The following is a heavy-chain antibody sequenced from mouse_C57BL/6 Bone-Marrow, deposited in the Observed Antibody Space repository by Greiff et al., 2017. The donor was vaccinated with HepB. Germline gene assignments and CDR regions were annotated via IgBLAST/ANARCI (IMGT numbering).Heavy chain of an antibody. CDR2: IWSGGST. V-gene: IGHV2-2*01. J-gene: IGHJ2*01. CDR1: GFSLTSYG. Sequence: VKLVESGPGLVQPSQSLSITCTVSGFSLTSYGVHWVRQSPGKGLEWLGVIWSGGSTDYNAAFISRLSISKDNSKSQVFFKMNSLQADDTAIYYCARSGPITTVVGYWGQGTTLTVSS. CDR3: ARSGPITTVVGY. D-gene: IGHD1-1*01.